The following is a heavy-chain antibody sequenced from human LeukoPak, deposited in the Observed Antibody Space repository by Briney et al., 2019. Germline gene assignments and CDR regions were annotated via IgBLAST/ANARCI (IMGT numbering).Heavy chain of an antibody. CDR1: GFTFSSYA. CDR2: ISGSGGST. D-gene: IGHD6-6*01. V-gene: IGHV3-23*01. Sequence: GGSLRLSCAASGFTFSSYAMSWVRQAPGKGLEWVSAISGSGGSTYYADSVKGRFTIFRDNSKNTLYLQMNSLRAEDTAVYYCASCIAARIGVFDYWGQGTLVTVSS. J-gene: IGHJ4*02. CDR3: ASCIAARIGVFDY.